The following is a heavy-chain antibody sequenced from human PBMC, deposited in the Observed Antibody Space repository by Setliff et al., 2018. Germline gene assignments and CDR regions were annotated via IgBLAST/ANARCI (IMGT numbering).Heavy chain of an antibody. CDR3: AREGVDTRSSTDYRYYMDL. Sequence: GASVKVSCKASGGTFSSYGISWVRQAPGQGLEWLGGTIPNFGTTNYAQEFQGRATIITDESTSTAYMELSSLRFEDTAVYYCAREGVDTRSSTDYRYYMDLWGKGTTVTVSS. CDR1: GGTFSSYG. V-gene: IGHV1-69*05. D-gene: IGHD5-18*01. CDR2: TIPNFGTT. J-gene: IGHJ6*03.